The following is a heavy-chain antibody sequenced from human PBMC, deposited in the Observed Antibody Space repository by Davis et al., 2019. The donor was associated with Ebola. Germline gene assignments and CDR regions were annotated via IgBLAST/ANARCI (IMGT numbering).Heavy chain of an antibody. V-gene: IGHV1-18*04. Sequence: ASVKVSCKASGYTFTGYYMHWVRQAPGQGLEWMGWISAYNGNTNYAQKLQGRVTMTTDTSTSTAYMELRSLRSDDTAVYYCARGQFTKRKNWFDPWGQGTLVTVSS. J-gene: IGHJ5*02. D-gene: IGHD3-3*01. CDR3: ARGQFTKRKNWFDP. CDR2: ISAYNGNT. CDR1: GYTFTGYY.